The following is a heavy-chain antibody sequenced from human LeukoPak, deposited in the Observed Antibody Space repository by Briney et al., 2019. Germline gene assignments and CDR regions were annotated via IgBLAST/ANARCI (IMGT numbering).Heavy chain of an antibody. Sequence: GESLKISCKGSGYTFTGYYMHWVRQAPGQGLEWMGWINPNSGGTNYAQKFQGRVTMTRDTSISTAYMELSRLRSDDTAVYYCARVGLNMALDYWGQGTLVTVSS. V-gene: IGHV1-2*02. J-gene: IGHJ4*02. D-gene: IGHD5-24*01. CDR2: INPNSGGT. CDR3: ARVGLNMALDY. CDR1: GYTFTGYY.